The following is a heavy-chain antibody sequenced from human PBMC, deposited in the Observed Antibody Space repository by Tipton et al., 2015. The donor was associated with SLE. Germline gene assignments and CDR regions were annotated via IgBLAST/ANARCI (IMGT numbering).Heavy chain of an antibody. V-gene: IGHV3-48*03. CDR3: AGRPNVVIPPSALDY. D-gene: IGHD2/OR15-2a*01. CDR2: ISSGGDDI. Sequence: SLRLSCAASGFTFSSYEMSWVRQAPGKGLEWISYISSGGDDIYYADSVKGRFTISRDNTMNSLYLQVNSLRAEDTTVYYCAGRPNVVIPPSALDYWGQGALVTVSS. J-gene: IGHJ4*02. CDR1: GFTFSSYE.